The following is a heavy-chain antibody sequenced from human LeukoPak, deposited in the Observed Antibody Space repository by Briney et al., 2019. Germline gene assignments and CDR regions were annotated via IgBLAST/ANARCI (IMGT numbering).Heavy chain of an antibody. J-gene: IGHJ3*02. CDR2: FDPEDGET. D-gene: IGHD5-12*01. Sequence: GASVKVSCKVSGYTLTELFMHWVRQAPGKGLEWMGGFDPEDGETIYAQKFQGRVTMTEDTSTDTAYMELSSLRSEDTAVYYCASRSGVVATIRSYAFDIWGQGTMVTVSS. CDR1: GYTLTELF. V-gene: IGHV1-24*01. CDR3: ASRSGVVATIRSYAFDI.